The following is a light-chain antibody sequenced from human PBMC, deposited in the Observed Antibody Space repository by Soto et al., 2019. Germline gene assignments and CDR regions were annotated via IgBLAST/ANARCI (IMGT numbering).Light chain of an antibody. CDR3: QQYDNLPIT. CDR2: DAA. CDR1: HDIRKY. Sequence: DIQMTQSPSSLSASVGDRVTITCQASHDIRKYLNWYQQKPGKAPKLLIYDAANLETGVPSRFSGGGSGTDFTFTINSLQPEDIATYYCQQYDNLPITFGQGTRLEMK. J-gene: IGKJ5*01. V-gene: IGKV1-33*01.